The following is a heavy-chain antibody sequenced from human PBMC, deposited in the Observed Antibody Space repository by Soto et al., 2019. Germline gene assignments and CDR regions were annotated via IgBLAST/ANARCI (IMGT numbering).Heavy chain of an antibody. D-gene: IGHD1-1*01. V-gene: IGHV3-23*01. Sequence: PEGCVRLSGSAGVLTLSEYPMSWVGKAPGKGLEWVSGISGSGDSTYYADSVKGRFTISRDNSKNTLYLQMNSLRDEDTAVYYCARDRNNHFDYWGQGT. CDR1: VLTLSEYP. J-gene: IGHJ4*02. CDR2: ISGSGDST. CDR3: ARDRNNHFDY.